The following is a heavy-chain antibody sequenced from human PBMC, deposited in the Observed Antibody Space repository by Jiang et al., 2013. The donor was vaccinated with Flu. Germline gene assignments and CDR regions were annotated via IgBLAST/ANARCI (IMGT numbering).Heavy chain of an antibody. CDR1: GFTFSDHG. D-gene: IGHD3-10*01. V-gene: IGHV3-33*01. J-gene: IGHJ4*02. Sequence: QLVESGGGVVQPGRSLRLSCAASGFTFSDHGMYWVRQAPGKGLECVAVIWYDGSKRDYADSVRGRFIVSRDNSNNTLYLQMNSLRAEDTAVYYCVREGLEIRGVIPEPHYFDYWGQGTLVTVSS. CDR2: IWYDGSKR. CDR3: VREGLEIRGVIPEPHYFDY.